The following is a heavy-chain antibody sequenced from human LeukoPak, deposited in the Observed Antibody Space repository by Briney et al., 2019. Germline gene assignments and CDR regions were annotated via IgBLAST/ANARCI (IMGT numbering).Heavy chain of an antibody. J-gene: IGHJ4*02. CDR3: AKDLGRYYYDSSGYYSDY. CDR2: ISYDGSNK. V-gene: IGHV3-30*04. CDR1: GFTFSSYA. Sequence: GGSLRLSCAASGFTFSSYAMHWVRQAPGKGLEWVAVISYDGSNKYYADSVKGRFTISRDNSKNTLYLQMNSLRAEDTAVYYCAKDLGRYYYDSSGYYSDYWGQGTLVTVSS. D-gene: IGHD3-22*01.